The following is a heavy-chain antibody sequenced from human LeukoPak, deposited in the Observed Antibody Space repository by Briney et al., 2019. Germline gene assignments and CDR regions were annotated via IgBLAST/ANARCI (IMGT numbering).Heavy chain of an antibody. J-gene: IGHJ4*02. Sequence: GGSLRLSCAASGFTFSSYAMHWVRQAPGTGLEWVAVISYDGSNKYYADSVKGRFTISRDNSKNTLYLQMNSLRAEDTAVYYCARGGAAMVRGVEGDYWGQGTLVTVSS. CDR3: ARGGAAMVRGVEGDY. D-gene: IGHD3-10*01. CDR1: GFTFSSYA. CDR2: ISYDGSNK. V-gene: IGHV3-30*04.